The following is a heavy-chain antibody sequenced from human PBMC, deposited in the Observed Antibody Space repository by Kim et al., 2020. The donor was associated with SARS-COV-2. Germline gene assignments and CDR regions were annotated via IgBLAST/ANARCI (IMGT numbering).Heavy chain of an antibody. CDR1: GFTFSTYW. V-gene: IGHV3-74*01. J-gene: IGHJ5*02. D-gene: IGHD6-25*01. CDR3: GVHPPQPFSPSSPVRIPRRIRAAWPLAASHRTSFD. CDR2: INSDGTNT. Sequence: GGSLRLSCAASGFTFSTYWMYWVRQAPEKGLVWVSRINSDGTNTTYADSVKGRFTISRDNAKNTLYLQMNSLRADDTAVYYCGVHPPQPFSPSSPVRIPRRIRAAWPLAASHRTSFD.